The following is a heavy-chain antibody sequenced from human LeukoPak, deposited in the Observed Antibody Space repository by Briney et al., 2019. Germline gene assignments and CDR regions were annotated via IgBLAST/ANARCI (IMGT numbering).Heavy chain of an antibody. CDR3: ARERGIRALYFDN. Sequence: GGSLRLSCAASGFTFSSYGMHWVRQAPGKGLEWVALTSSDGNKYFADSVQGRFTISRDNSRNTLYLQLDNLRPDDTALYYCARERGIRALYFDNWGQGTLVTVSS. CDR1: GFTFSSYG. D-gene: IGHD3-16*01. CDR2: TSSDGNK. J-gene: IGHJ4*02. V-gene: IGHV3-30*19.